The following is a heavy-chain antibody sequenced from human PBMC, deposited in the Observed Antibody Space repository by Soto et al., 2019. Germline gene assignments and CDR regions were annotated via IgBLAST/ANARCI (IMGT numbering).Heavy chain of an antibody. J-gene: IGHJ6*02. CDR1: GFTFSSYG. V-gene: IGHV3-30*18. CDR2: ISYDGSNK. Sequence: GGSLRLSCAASGFTFSSYGMHWVRQAPGKGLEWVAVISYDGSNKYYADSVKGRFTISRDNSKNTLYLQMNSLRAEDTAVYYCAKERRYCTNGVCYHQRDYWVYYGTDVWGQGTTVTVPS. CDR3: AKERRYCTNGVCYHQRDYWVYYGTDV. D-gene: IGHD2-8*01.